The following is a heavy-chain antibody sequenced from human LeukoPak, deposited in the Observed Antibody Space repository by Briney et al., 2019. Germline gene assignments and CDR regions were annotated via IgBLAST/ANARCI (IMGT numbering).Heavy chain of an antibody. CDR2: FHTAGDI. CDR1: GFTFSNYD. CDR3: ARGSCSSRSCYKRVNGLDV. V-gene: IGHV3-13*01. J-gene: IGHJ6*02. Sequence: GGSLRLSCAASGFTFSNYDMHWVRQATGKGLEWVSAFHTAGDIHYSGSVKGRFATSRENAKNSFYLQMNNLRAGDTAVYYCARGSCSSRSCYKRVNGLDVWGQGTPVTVSS. D-gene: IGHD2-2*01.